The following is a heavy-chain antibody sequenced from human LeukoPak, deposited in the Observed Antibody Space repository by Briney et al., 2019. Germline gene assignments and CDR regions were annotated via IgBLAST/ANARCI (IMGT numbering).Heavy chain of an antibody. CDR3: ARVLYSGWYGG. CDR1: GGSFSGYY. D-gene: IGHD6-19*01. J-gene: IGHJ4*02. CDR2: INHSGST. V-gene: IGHV4-34*01. Sequence: SETLSLTCAVYGGSFSGYYWSWIRQPPGKGLEWIGEINHSGSTNYNPSLKSRVTISVDTPKNQFSLKLSSVTAADTAVYYCARVLYSGWYGGWGQGTLVTVSS.